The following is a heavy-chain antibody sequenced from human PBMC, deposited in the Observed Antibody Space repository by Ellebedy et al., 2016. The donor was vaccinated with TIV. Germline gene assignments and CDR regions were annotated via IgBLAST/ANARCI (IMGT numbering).Heavy chain of an antibody. D-gene: IGHD4-17*01. Sequence: AASVKVSCKASGYTFTDYYIHWVRQAPGQGLEWMGWINPNSGGTNYAQKFQGWVTMTRDTSISTAYIELNRLRSDDTALYYCARDGAVTTVFDYWGQGTLVTVSS. V-gene: IGHV1-2*04. CDR2: INPNSGGT. CDR1: GYTFTDYY. CDR3: ARDGAVTTVFDY. J-gene: IGHJ4*02.